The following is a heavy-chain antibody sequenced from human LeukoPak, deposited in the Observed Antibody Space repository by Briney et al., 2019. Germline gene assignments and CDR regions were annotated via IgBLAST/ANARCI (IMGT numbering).Heavy chain of an antibody. Sequence: GRSLRLSCAASGFTFSTYATHWVRQAPGKGLEWVALISYDGSNKYYADSVKGRFTISRDNSKNTLYLQMNSLRVEDTAVYYCAKESDAFDIWGQGTMVTVSS. V-gene: IGHV3-30*18. CDR1: GFTFSTYA. CDR2: ISYDGSNK. CDR3: AKESDAFDI. J-gene: IGHJ3*02.